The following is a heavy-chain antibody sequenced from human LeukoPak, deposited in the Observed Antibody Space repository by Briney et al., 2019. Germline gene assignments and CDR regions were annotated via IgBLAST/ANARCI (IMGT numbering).Heavy chain of an antibody. V-gene: IGHV4-59*01. J-gene: IGHJ4*02. CDR2: ISYTGST. CDR1: GGSIGRYY. D-gene: IGHD4-17*01. Sequence: PSETLSLTCTVSGGSIGRYYWSWIRQSPGKGLEWIGFISYTGSTDYYPSLKSRVTISVDTSKNQFSLKLSSVTAADTAVYYCARGRYGDYVQFDYWGQGTLVTVSS. CDR3: ARGRYGDYVQFDY.